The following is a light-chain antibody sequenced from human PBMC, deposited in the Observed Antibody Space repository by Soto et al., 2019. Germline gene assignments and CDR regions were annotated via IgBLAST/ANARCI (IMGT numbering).Light chain of an antibody. CDR2: EGY. J-gene: IGLJ1*01. CDR3: NSYTISGTYV. V-gene: IGLV2-18*02. CDR1: SSDVGSYNG. Sequence: QSALTQPPSVSGSPGQSVTISCTGTSSDVGSYNGVSWYQQPPGTAPKLIIYEGYTRPSGVPDRFSGSKSGNTASLTISGLQAEDEADYYCNSYTISGTYVFGTGTKGTVL.